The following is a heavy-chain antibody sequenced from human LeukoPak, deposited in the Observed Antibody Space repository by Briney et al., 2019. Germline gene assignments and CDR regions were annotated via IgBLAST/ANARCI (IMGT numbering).Heavy chain of an antibody. CDR1: GFTFSSYA. CDR2: ISGSGGST. D-gene: IGHD5-18*01. CDR3: AKGNRYSYGCFDY. J-gene: IGHJ4*02. V-gene: IGHV3-23*01. Sequence: PGGSLRLSCAAPGFTFSSYAMSWVRQAPGKGLEWVSAISGSGGSTYYADSVKGRFTISRDNSKNTLYLQMSSLRAEDTAVYYCAKGNRYSYGCFDYWGQGTLVTVSS.